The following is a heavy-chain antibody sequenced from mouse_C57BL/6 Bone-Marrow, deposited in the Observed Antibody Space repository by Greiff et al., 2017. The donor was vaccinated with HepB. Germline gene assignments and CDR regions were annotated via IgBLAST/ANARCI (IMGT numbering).Heavy chain of an antibody. D-gene: IGHD1-1*01. CDR1: GYSITSGYY. CDR2: ISYDGSN. Sequence: EVQLKESGPGLVKPSQSLSLTCSVTGYSITSGYYWNWIRQFPGNKLEWMGYISYDGSNNYNPSLKNRISITRDTSKNQFFLKLNSVTTEDTATYYCARDYYGYFDYWGQGTTLTVSS. J-gene: IGHJ2*01. V-gene: IGHV3-6*01. CDR3: ARDYYGYFDY.